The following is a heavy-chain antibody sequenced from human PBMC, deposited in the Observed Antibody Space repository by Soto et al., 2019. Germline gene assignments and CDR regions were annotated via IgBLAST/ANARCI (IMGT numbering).Heavy chain of an antibody. J-gene: IGHJ4*02. D-gene: IGHD3-3*01. CDR1: GRTFRSYA. CDR3: AKGRKPDHDDGLCAFDS. Sequence: SGGSLRLSCVVSGRTFRSYAMSWVRQAPGKGLEWVSGISGGGAGTYYADSVKGRFTISRDPSTTTHFLDMYSLGAEDTAIYYCAKGRKPDHDDGLCAFDSWGQGVLVTVSS. CDR2: ISGGGAGT. V-gene: IGHV3-23*01.